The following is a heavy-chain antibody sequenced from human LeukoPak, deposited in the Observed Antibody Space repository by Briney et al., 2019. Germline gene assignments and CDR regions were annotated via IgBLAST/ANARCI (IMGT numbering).Heavy chain of an antibody. CDR3: AKKPGHYYDSSGYSREYYFDY. D-gene: IGHD3-22*01. CDR2: IYSGGST. J-gene: IGHJ4*02. Sequence: GGSLRLSCAASGFTVSSNYMSWVRQAPGKGLEWVSVIYSGGSTYYADSVKGRFTISRDNSKNTLYLQMNSLRAEDTAVYYCAKKPGHYYDSSGYSREYYFDYWGQGTLVTVSS. CDR1: GFTVSSNY. V-gene: IGHV3-53*01.